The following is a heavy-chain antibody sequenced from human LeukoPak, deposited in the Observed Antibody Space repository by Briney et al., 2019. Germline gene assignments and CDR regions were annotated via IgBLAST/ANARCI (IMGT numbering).Heavy chain of an antibody. V-gene: IGHV3-23*01. D-gene: IGHD4-23*01. J-gene: IGHJ4*02. CDR2: TSGSGSSP. CDR1: AFTVSIYG. Sequence: PGGSLRLSCAPPAFTVSIYGMDWVRRAPGKGLEWVSATSGSGSSPNYADAVKGRFTISRDNSKNTLYLQMNGLRAEDTAVYYCAKTTGGNAYYYFDYWGQGTLVTVSS. CDR3: AKTTGGNAYYYFDY.